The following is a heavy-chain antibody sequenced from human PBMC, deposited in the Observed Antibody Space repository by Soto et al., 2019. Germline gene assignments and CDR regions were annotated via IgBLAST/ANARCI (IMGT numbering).Heavy chain of an antibody. J-gene: IGHJ5*02. CDR2: IYYSGST. CDR1: GGSISSGGYY. Sequence: QVQLQESGPGLVKPSQTLSLTCTVSGGSISSGGYYWSWIRQHPGKGLEWIGYIYYSGSTYYNPSLKSRVTISVDTSKNQFSLKLSSVTAADTAVYYCARGVTYYDFWSGYSGGNNWFDPWGQGTLVTVSS. V-gene: IGHV4-31*03. D-gene: IGHD3-3*01. CDR3: ARGVTYYDFWSGYSGGNNWFDP.